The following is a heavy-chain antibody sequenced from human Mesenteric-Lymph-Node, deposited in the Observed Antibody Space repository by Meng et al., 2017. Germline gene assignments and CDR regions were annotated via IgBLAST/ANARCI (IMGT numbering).Heavy chain of an antibody. V-gene: IGHV3-20*01. D-gene: IGHD1-26*01. CDR2: INWNGGSP. CDR1: GFTFDDYG. Sequence: GESLKIPCSAPGFTFDDYGMSWVRQAPGKGLGWVSGINWNGGSPGDADAVKGRVTISRDNAKNSLYLQMNSLRAEGTALYHCARTFSGRYFGTFDYWGQGTLVTVSS. CDR3: ARTFSGRYFGTFDY. J-gene: IGHJ4*02.